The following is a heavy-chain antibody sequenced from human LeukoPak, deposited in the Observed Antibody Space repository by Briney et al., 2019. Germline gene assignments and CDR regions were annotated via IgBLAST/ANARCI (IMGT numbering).Heavy chain of an antibody. CDR3: AKDRSCTNDVCHGDFDY. V-gene: IGHV3-23*01. Sequence: GGSLKLSCAASGFIFSSYDMSWVRQAPGQGLEWVSTINRSGGSTYYADSVKGRFTISRDNSKDTVYLQMNSLRAEDTAVYYCAKDRSCTNDVCHGDFDYWGQGTLVTVSS. CDR1: GFIFSSYD. J-gene: IGHJ4*02. CDR2: INRSGGST. D-gene: IGHD2-8*01.